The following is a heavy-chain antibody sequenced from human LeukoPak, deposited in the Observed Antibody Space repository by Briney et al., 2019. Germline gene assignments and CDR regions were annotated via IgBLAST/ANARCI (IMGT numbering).Heavy chain of an antibody. CDR1: GFTFSSQW. V-gene: IGHV3-7*01. J-gene: IGHJ6*03. CDR3: ARGSKLVVITRDHYMAV. D-gene: IGHD3-22*01. CDR2: VNQGGTGK. Sequence: PGGSLRLSCEASGFTFSSQWMSWVRQAPGKGLEWVANVNQGGTGKYYVDSVKGRFTISRDNAENSLYLQMNSLRAEDTAVYYCARGSKLVVITRDHYMAVWGKGTTVTISS.